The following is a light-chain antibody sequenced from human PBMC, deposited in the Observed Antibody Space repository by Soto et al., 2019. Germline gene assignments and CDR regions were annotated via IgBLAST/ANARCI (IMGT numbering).Light chain of an antibody. V-gene: IGLV2-14*03. CDR3: SSYTTSNTRQIV. J-gene: IGLJ1*01. Sequence: QSVLTQPASGSGSPGQSITISCTGTSSDVGGYNYVSWYQHHPGKAPKLMIYDVSNRPSGVSNRFSGSKSGNTASLTISGLQPEDEADYYCSSYTTSNTRQIVFGTGTKLTVL. CDR1: SSDVGGYNY. CDR2: DVS.